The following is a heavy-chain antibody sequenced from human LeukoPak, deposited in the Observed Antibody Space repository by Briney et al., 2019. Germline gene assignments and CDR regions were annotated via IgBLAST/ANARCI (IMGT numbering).Heavy chain of an antibody. CDR2: IQYDVSSE. CDR1: GFTLSSYG. Sequence: PGGSLRLSCAASGFTLSSYGMHWVRQAPGKGLEWVAFIQYDVSSEYYADSVKGRFTVSRDNSRNTLYLQMNSLRAEDTAVYYCAREEWFGEFRWFHPWGQGTLVTVSS. V-gene: IGHV3-30*02. J-gene: IGHJ5*02. D-gene: IGHD3-10*01. CDR3: AREEWFGEFRWFHP.